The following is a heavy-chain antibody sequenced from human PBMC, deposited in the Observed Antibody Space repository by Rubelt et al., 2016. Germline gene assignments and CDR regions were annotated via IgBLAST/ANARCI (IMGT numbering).Heavy chain of an antibody. J-gene: IGHJ4*02. CDR2: IFHSGTT. CDR3: ARLSTGRGEYYFDY. V-gene: IGHV4-30-2*01. Sequence: QLQLQESGSGLVKTSQTLSLTCAVSGGSVNSGGYSWSWIRQPPGKGLEWIGYIFHSGTTSYNPSLKSRVTISVDRSKDQFSLSLSSVPAADTAVYYCARLSTGRGEYYFDYWGQGTLVTVSS. CDR1: GGSVNSGGYS. D-gene: IGHD3-16*01.